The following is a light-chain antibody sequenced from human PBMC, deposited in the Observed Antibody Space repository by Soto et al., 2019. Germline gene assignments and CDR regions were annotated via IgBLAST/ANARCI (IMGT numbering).Light chain of an antibody. J-gene: IGKJ1*01. CDR2: GES. CDR3: QQYGSSGT. Sequence: EIVLTQSPGTLSLSPGERATLSCRASQSVSSNYLAWYQQKPGQDPRFLIYGESSRATGIPDRFSGSGSGTDFTLTISRLEPEDFAVYYCQQYGSSGTFGQGTKVDIK. V-gene: IGKV3-20*01. CDR1: QSVSSNY.